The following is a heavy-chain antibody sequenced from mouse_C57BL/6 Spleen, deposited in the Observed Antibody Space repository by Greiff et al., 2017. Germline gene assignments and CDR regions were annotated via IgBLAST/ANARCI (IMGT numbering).Heavy chain of an antibody. CDR1: GYTFTSYG. J-gene: IGHJ4*01. CDR2: IYPRSGNT. CDR3: ARLLSYYSNYYAMDY. D-gene: IGHD2-5*01. Sequence: QVQLKQSGAELARPGASVKLSCKASGYTFTSYGISWVKQRTGQGLEWIGEIYPRSGNTYYNEKFKGKATLTADKSSSTAYMELRSLTSEDSAVYFCARLLSYYSNYYAMDYWGQGTSVTVSS. V-gene: IGHV1-81*01.